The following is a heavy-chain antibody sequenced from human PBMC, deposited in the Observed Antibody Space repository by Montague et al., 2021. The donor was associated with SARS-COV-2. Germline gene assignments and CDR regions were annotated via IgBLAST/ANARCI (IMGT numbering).Heavy chain of an antibody. J-gene: IGHJ3*02. CDR3: AMRGGALDAFDI. CDR2: IYYSGST. Sequence: SETLSLTCTVSGGPIRTSSYYWGWIRQPPGKGLDWIGRIYYSGSTYYNPSLKSRVTISVDTSKNQFSLKLSSVTAADTAVYYCAMRGGALDAFDIWGQGTMVIVSS. CDR1: GGPIRTSSYY. D-gene: IGHD4-17*01. V-gene: IGHV4-39*01.